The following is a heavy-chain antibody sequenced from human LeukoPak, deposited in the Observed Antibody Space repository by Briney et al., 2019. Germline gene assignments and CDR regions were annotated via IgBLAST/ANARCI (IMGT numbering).Heavy chain of an antibody. V-gene: IGHV1-46*01. CDR1: GYTFTSYY. D-gene: IGHD5-12*01. J-gene: IGHJ6*02. Sequence: GASVKVSCKASGYTFTSYYMHWVRQAPGQGLEWMGIINPSGGSTSYAQKFQGRVTMTRDTSTSTVYMELSSLRSEDTAVYYCARIRLPYSGYAGYYGMDVWGRGTTVTVSS. CDR3: ARIRLPYSGYAGYYGMDV. CDR2: INPSGGST.